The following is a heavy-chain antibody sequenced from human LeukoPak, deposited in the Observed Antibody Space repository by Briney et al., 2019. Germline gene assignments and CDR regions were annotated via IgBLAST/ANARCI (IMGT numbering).Heavy chain of an antibody. CDR3: AADLPYSNYGPLDY. J-gene: IGHJ4*02. CDR2: IVVGSGNT. V-gene: IGHV1-58*01. CDR1: GFTFTNSA. D-gene: IGHD4-11*01. Sequence: SVKVSCKASGFTFTNSAVQWVRQARGQRLEWIGWIVVGSGNTNYAQKFQERVTITRDMSTSTAYMELSSLRSEDTALYYCAADLPYSNYGPLDYWGQGTLVTVSS.